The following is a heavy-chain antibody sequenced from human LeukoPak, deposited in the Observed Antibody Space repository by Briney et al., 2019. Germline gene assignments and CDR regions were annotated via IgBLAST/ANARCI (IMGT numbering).Heavy chain of an antibody. D-gene: IGHD3-22*01. CDR3: AREPYYDCSGSFDY. V-gene: IGHV3-33*01. CDR2: IWSDGSNK. J-gene: IGHJ4*02. CDR1: GFTFSSYG. Sequence: GRSLRLSCAASGFTFSSYGMHWVRQAPGKGLEWVAVIWSDGSNKYYADSVKGRFTISRDNSKNTLSLQMNSLRAEDTAVYYCAREPYYDCSGSFDYWGQGTLVTVSS.